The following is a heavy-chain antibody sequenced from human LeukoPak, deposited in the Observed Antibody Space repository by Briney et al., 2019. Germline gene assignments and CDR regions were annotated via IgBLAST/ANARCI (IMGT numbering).Heavy chain of an antibody. Sequence: SETLSLTCTVSGGSISSYYWSWIRQPPGKGLEWIGYIYYSGSTNYNPSLKSRVTISVDTSKNQFSLKLSSVTAADTAVYYCAGGSTVTLDYWGQGTLVTVSS. D-gene: IGHD4-17*01. V-gene: IGHV4-59*12. CDR3: AGGSTVTLDY. CDR1: GGSISSYY. CDR2: IYYSGST. J-gene: IGHJ4*02.